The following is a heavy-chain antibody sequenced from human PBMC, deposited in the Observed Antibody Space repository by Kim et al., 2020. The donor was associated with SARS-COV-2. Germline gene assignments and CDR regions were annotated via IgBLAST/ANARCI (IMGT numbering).Heavy chain of an antibody. V-gene: IGHV4-39*01. CDR2: IYYSGST. CDR1: GGSISSSSYY. CDR3: ARRRIIAAAEGYYYYYGMDV. Sequence: SETLSLTCTVSGGSISSSSYYWGWIRQPPGKGLEWIGSIYYSGSTYYNPSLKSRVTISVDTSKNQFSLKLSSVTAADTAVYYCARRRIIAAAEGYYYYYGMDVWGQGTTVTVSS. D-gene: IGHD6-13*01. J-gene: IGHJ6*02.